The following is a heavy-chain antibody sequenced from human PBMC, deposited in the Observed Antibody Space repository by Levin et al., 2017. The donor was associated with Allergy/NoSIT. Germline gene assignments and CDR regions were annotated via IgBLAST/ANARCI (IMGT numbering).Heavy chain of an antibody. D-gene: IGHD6-13*01. CDR2: IYYSGST. CDR1: GGSISSYY. CDR3: ARGSSWPDY. J-gene: IGHJ4*02. Sequence: SETLSPTCTVSGGSISSYYWSWIRQPPGKGLEWIGYIYYSGSTNYNPSLKSRVTISVDTSKNQFSLKLSSVTAADTAVYYCARGSSWPDYWGQGTLVTVSS. V-gene: IGHV4-59*01.